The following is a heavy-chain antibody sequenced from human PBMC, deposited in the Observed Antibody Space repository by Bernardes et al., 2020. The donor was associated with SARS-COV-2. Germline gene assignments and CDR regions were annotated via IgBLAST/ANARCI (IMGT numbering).Heavy chain of an antibody. CDR2: IYSSGST. J-gene: IGHJ4*02. CDR1: GSSVSDNH. CDR3: ARVGFIGGVFLGLFDY. V-gene: IGHV4-59*02. D-gene: IGHD3-16*01. Sequence: SETLSLTCIVSGSSVSDNHWSWVRQPPGKGLEWVGNIYSSGSTDYNPSLKSRVTISVDTSKNQFSLNLISVTAADTALYYCARVGFIGGVFLGLFDYWGQGTLVTVSS.